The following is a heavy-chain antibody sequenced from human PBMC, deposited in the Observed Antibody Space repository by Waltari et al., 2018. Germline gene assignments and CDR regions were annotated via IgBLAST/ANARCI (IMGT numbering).Heavy chain of an antibody. J-gene: IGHJ6*03. CDR2: SYPGDSDA. V-gene: IGHV5-51*01. Sequence: EVQLEQSGAEVRKPGESLKISCKVSGYNFPNYWIGWVRQMPGKGLEWMGISYPGDSDARYSPSFQGQVTMSADKSISTAYLQWSNLKASDTAMYFCSRRNYYDTSAYLRGYYMDVWGKGTTVTISS. CDR1: GYNFPNYW. CDR3: SRRNYYDTSAYLRGYYMDV. D-gene: IGHD3-22*01.